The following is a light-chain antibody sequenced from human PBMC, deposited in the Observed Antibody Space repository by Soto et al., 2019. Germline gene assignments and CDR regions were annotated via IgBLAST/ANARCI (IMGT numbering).Light chain of an antibody. J-gene: IGKJ1*01. CDR2: DAS. Sequence: DIQMTQSPSPLSASVGDRVTITCRASQSFSSWLAWYQQKPEKAPKFLIYDASSLESGVPSRFSGSGSGTEFTLTISSLQPDDFATYYCQQYDSYPRTFGQGTKVETK. CDR1: QSFSSW. CDR3: QQYDSYPRT. V-gene: IGKV1-5*01.